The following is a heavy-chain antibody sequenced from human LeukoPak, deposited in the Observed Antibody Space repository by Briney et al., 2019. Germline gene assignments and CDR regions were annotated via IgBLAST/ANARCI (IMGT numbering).Heavy chain of an antibody. CDR3: ATLVPVYSSGWYYVDY. D-gene: IGHD6-19*01. CDR2: IFNTGRA. CDR1: GGSISSVGYF. V-gene: IGHV4-31*03. Sequence: SETLSLTCTASGGSISSVGYFWSWIRQNPGKGLEYIGYIFNTGRASYNPSLRSRVTMSVDTPNNQFSLRLISVTAADTAVYYCATLVPVYSSGWYYVDYWGQGTLVTVSS. J-gene: IGHJ4*02.